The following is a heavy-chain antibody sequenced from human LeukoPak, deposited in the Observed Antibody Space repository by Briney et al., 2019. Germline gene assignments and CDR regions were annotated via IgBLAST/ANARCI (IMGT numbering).Heavy chain of an antibody. J-gene: IGHJ6*03. CDR3: ATVPAAEYYYYYYYMDV. D-gene: IGHD2-2*01. CDR2: INPNSGGT. V-gene: IGHV1-2*02. CDR1: GYTFTGYF. Sequence: ASVKVSCKASGYTFTGYFMHWVLQAPGQGLEWMGWINPNSGGTNYAQKSQGRVTMTRDTSISTAYMELSRLRSDDTAVYYCATVPAAEYYYYYYYMDVWGKGTTVTVSS.